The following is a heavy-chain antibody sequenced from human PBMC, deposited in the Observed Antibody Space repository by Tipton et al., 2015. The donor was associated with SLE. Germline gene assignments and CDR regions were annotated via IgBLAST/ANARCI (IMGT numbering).Heavy chain of an antibody. V-gene: IGHV4-39*07. CDR1: GGSISSSPYY. Sequence: LRLSCSVSGGSISSSPYYWGWIRQPPGKGLEWIASIYYSGSTYYNPPLKSRVTISVDKSKNQFSLKLSSVTVADTAVYYCAKDYNHDNADYNWGQGTLVIVSS. CDR2: IYYSGST. D-gene: IGHD4-17*01. CDR3: AKDYNHDNADYN. J-gene: IGHJ4*02.